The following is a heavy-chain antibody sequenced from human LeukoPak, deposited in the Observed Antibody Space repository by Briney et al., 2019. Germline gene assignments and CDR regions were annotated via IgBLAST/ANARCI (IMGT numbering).Heavy chain of an antibody. Sequence: SETLSLTCAVSGGSISSGGYSWSWIRQPPGKGLEWIRYIYHSGSTYYNPSLKSRVTISVDRSKNQFSLKLSSVTAADTAVYYCARGAYGLTTGFDPWGQGTLVTVSS. CDR1: GGSISSGGYS. CDR3: ARGAYGLTTGFDP. V-gene: IGHV4-30-2*01. J-gene: IGHJ5*02. D-gene: IGHD1-1*01. CDR2: IYHSGST.